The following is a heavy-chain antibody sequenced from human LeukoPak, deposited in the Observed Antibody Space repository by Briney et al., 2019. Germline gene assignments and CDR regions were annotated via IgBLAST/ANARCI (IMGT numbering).Heavy chain of an antibody. CDR2: IDPSDSYT. Sequence: GESLKISCKGSGYNFTNCWISWVRQMPGKGLEWMGRIDPSDSYTNYSPSFQGHVTISADNSISTAYLQCSSLKASDTAMYYCARLVGGTVDYWGQGTLVTVSS. V-gene: IGHV5-10-1*01. CDR3: ARLVGGTVDY. CDR1: GYNFTNCW. D-gene: IGHD1-26*01. J-gene: IGHJ4*02.